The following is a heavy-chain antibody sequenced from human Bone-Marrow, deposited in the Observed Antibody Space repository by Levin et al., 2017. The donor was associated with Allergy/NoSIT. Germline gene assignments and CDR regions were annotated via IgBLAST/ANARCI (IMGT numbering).Heavy chain of an antibody. CDR1: GFSFSSYS. CDR2: ITLSSDTI. Sequence: GESLKISCAASGFSFSSYSMNWVRQAPGKGLEWVSYITLSSDTIYYADSVKGRFTISRDNAKNSLYLQMNSLRADDTAVYYCARDQHWFFDLWGRGTLVTVSS. CDR3: ARDQHWFFDL. J-gene: IGHJ2*01. V-gene: IGHV3-48*01.